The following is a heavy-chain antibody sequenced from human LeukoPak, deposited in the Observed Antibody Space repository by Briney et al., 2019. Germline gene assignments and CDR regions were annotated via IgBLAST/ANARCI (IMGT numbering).Heavy chain of an antibody. D-gene: IGHD6-13*01. CDR1: GFTFRSFS. CDR3: ARGASIAAAGTGEKSNWFDP. CDR2: IWSDGSNK. Sequence: PGRSLRLSCAASGFTFRSFSMQCGPQAPGKGLEWVAVIWSDGSNKYHADSVKGRFTISRDNSKNTLYLQMNSLRVADTAVYYCARGASIAAAGTGEKSNWFDPWGQGTLVTVSS. V-gene: IGHV3-33*01. J-gene: IGHJ5*02.